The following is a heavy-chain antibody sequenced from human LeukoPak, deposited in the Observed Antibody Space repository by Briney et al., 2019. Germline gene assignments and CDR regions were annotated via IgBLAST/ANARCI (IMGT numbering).Heavy chain of an antibody. CDR3: ASSGVSYYYDNSGYFGM. Sequence: GGSLRLSCAASGFTFSSYGMSRVRQAPGKGLEWVSVISDSGGTTYYAGSVKGRFTISRDNSKNSLYLQMNSLRADDTAEYFCASSGVSYYYDNSGYFGMWGQGTQVTVSS. CDR1: GFTFSSYG. D-gene: IGHD3-22*01. CDR2: ISDSGGTT. J-gene: IGHJ4*02. V-gene: IGHV3-23*01.